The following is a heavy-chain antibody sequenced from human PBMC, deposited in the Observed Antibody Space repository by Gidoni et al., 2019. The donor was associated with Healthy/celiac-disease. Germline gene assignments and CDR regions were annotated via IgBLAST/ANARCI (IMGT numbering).Heavy chain of an antibody. Sequence: QVQLQESGPGLVKPSETLSLTCTVSGGAISSYYWSWIRQPPGKGLEWIGYIYYSGSTNYNPSLKSRVTISVDTSKNQFSLKLSSVTAADTAVYYCARSSGWYFYYFDYWGQGTLVTVSS. J-gene: IGHJ4*02. V-gene: IGHV4-59*01. CDR1: GGAISSYY. CDR2: IYYSGST. D-gene: IGHD6-19*01. CDR3: ARSSGWYFYYFDY.